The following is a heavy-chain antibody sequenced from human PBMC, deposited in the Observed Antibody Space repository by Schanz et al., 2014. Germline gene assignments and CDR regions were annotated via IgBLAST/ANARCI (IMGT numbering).Heavy chain of an antibody. Sequence: EVQLVESGGGLVQPGGSLRLCCVASGFTFSRYWMTWVRQAPGKGLEWVANIKQDGSEKYYVDSVNSRFAISRDNAENSVYPQMNSLRAEDTAVYYCARDGFGGYLDSWGQGTLVTVSS. CDR2: IKQDGSEK. V-gene: IGHV3-7*03. D-gene: IGHD3-10*01. CDR3: ARDGFGGYLDS. CDR1: GFTFSRYW. J-gene: IGHJ4*02.